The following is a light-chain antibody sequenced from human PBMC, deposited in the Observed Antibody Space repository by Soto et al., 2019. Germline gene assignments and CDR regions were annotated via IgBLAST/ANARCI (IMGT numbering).Light chain of an antibody. Sequence: PGERATLSCRASQSVGSYLAWYQHKPGQAPRLLISDASNRATGIPARFSGSGSETDFTLTISSLEPEDSAVYYCQQSSSWPPTITFGQGTRLEIK. CDR2: DAS. J-gene: IGKJ5*01. CDR1: QSVGSY. CDR3: QQSSSWPPTIT. V-gene: IGKV3-11*01.